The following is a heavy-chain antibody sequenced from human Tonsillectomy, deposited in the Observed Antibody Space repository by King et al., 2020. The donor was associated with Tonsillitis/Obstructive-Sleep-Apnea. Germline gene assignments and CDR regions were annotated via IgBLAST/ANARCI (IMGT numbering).Heavy chain of an antibody. CDR3: ARDLHDRGAAIDN. D-gene: IGHD3-9*01. V-gene: IGHV1-69*01. Sequence: EQLVQSGAEVKKPGSSVKVSCKASGGIFSSYPISWVRLAPGQGLEWMGGIIAMFGTTNYAQKFQGRVAIAADESTSTVYMELSSLRFEDTAVYYCARDLHDRGAAIDNWGQGTLVTVSS. CDR1: GGIFSSYP. J-gene: IGHJ4*02. CDR2: IIAMFGTT.